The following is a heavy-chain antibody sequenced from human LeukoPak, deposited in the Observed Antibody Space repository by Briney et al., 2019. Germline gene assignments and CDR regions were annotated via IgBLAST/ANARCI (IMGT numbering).Heavy chain of an antibody. CDR3: ARWPVIGTARYSDS. D-gene: IGHD1-7*01. J-gene: IGHJ4*02. V-gene: IGHV4-4*02. Sequence: SETLSLTCAVSGGSIGTEEYWSWIRQPPGQGLEWIGEIYYSGITNYNPSLKSRVTISVDKPKNQFSLNLNSVTAADTAVYYCARWPVIGTARYSDSWGQGTLVTVSA. CDR1: GGSIGTEEY. CDR2: IYYSGIT.